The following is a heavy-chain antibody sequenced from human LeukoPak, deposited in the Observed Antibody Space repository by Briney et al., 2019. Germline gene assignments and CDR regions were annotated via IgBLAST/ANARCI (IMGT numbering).Heavy chain of an antibody. J-gene: IGHJ4*02. CDR3: AKDHDNGDYYYYFDS. V-gene: IGHV3-23*01. CDR2: ISDTGRKR. CDR1: GFSFDTYA. Sequence: GGSLRLSCVASGFSFDTYAMSCVRQAPGRGLEWVSGISDTGRKRYYTDSVKGRFTISRDNSKNTLHLQMNSLRAEDTALYFCAKDHDNGDYYYYFDSWGQGTLVTVSS. D-gene: IGHD2-21*02.